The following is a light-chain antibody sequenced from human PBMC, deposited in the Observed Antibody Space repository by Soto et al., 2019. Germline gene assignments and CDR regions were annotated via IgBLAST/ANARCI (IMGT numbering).Light chain of an antibody. V-gene: IGKV3-15*01. CDR3: QQYEKWPPTT. CDR2: DAS. CDR1: QSVGSK. J-gene: IGKJ1*01. Sequence: EILMTQSPATLAASPGERATLSCRASQSVGSKLAWYQQKPGQPPRLVMFDASIRATGVPARFSGGGSGTEFPLTISSRQAEDFAFYYCQQYEKWPPTTFVQGTKVEIK.